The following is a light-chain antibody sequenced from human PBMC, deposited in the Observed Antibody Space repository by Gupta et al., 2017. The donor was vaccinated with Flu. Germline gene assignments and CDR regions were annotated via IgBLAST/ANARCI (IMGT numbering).Light chain of an antibody. CDR3: APWDDSLNGWV. Sequence: PGQRVTISCSGSSSNIGSNTVNWYQHLPGTAPKLLIYSNNQRPSGVPDRFSGSKSGTSASLAISGLQSEDEADYYCAPWDDSLNGWVFGGGTKLTVL. V-gene: IGLV1-44*01. CDR2: SNN. CDR1: SSNIGSNT. J-gene: IGLJ3*02.